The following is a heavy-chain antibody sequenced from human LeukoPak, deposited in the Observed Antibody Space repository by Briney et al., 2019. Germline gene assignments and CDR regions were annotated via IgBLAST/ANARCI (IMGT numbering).Heavy chain of an antibody. J-gene: IGHJ4*02. CDR2: ISPNSGDT. V-gene: IGHV1-2*02. CDR3: ARDGSFDH. CDR1: GYSFIGYY. Sequence: ASVKVSCKASGYSFIGYYIHWVRQAPGQGLEWMGWISPNSGDTNYAQKFQGRVTMTRDTSISTAYMELSGLRSDDTAVYYCARDGSFDHWGQGTLVTVSS.